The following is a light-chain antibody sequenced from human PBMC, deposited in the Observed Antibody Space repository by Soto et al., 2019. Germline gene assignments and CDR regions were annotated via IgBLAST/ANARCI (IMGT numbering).Light chain of an antibody. Sequence: DIVMTQSPSTLSASAGDRVTITCRASQGIGNDLDWYQQKPGQAPKRLIYAASSLPSGVPSRFGGSGSGTDFILTISSLQTEDFANYYCLQRNSYPRTFGQGTKVEVK. V-gene: IGKV1-17*01. CDR2: AAS. J-gene: IGKJ1*01. CDR3: LQRNSYPRT. CDR1: QGIGND.